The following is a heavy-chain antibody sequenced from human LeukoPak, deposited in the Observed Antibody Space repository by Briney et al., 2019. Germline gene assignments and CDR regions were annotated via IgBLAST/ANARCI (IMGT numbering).Heavy chain of an antibody. CDR1: SSYA. CDR2: ISGSGDNT. Sequence: GGSVRLSCAASSSYAMSWVRQAPGKGLEWVSAISGSGDNTYYANSVKGRFTISRDNSKNTLYLQMNSLRAEDTAVYYCAKVSGYDGYWGQGTLVTASS. J-gene: IGHJ4*02. V-gene: IGHV3-23*01. CDR3: AKVSGYDGY. D-gene: IGHD5-12*01.